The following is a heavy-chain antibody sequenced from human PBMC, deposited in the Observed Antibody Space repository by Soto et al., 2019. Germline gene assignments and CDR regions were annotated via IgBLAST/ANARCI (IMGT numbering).Heavy chain of an antibody. CDR1: GVTFKTDA. V-gene: IGHV3-30*04. J-gene: IGHJ4*02. CDR3: AKDRGRYCSGARCYLFDS. Sequence: QVQLVQSGGSVVQPGRSLTLSCAASGVTFKTDAMHRVRQAPGKGLEWVAIVSYDGSNKYYADSVKGRFTISRDNSKNTLTLQMYSVRAEDTAVYYCAKDRGRYCSGARCYLFDSWGQGTLVTVSS. D-gene: IGHD2-15*01. CDR2: VSYDGSNK.